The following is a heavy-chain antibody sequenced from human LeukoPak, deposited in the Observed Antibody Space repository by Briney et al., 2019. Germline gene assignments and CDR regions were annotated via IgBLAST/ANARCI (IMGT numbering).Heavy chain of an antibody. CDR3: AREGGYCYGGSCRWFDS. Sequence: GGSLRVSCAASGFTLSSYSMNWVRQAPGKGLEWVSSINTRSYIYYADSVNGRFTISRDDAKNSLYLQMNSLTAEDTAVCYCAREGGYCYGGSCRWFDSWGQGTLVTVSS. D-gene: IGHD2-15*01. CDR2: INTRSYI. CDR1: GFTLSSYS. V-gene: IGHV3-21*01. J-gene: IGHJ5*01.